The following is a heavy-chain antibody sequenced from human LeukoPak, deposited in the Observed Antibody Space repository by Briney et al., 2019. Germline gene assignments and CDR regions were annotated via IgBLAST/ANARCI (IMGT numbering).Heavy chain of an antibody. Sequence: GRSLRLSCAASGFTFSSYGMHWVRQAPGKGLEWVAVIWYDGSNKYYADSVKGRFTISRDNSKNTLYLQMNSLRAEDTAVYYCAKAPRSTVTYYYYYYIDVWGKGTTVTVSS. V-gene: IGHV3-33*06. CDR1: GFTFSSYG. D-gene: IGHD4-17*01. CDR2: IWYDGSNK. J-gene: IGHJ6*03. CDR3: AKAPRSTVTYYYYYYIDV.